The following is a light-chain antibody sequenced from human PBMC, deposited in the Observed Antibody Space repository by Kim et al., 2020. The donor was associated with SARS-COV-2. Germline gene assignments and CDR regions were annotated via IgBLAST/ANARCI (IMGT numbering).Light chain of an antibody. Sequence: PGQTARIPCSGDALPKQYAYWYQQKPGQAPVLVIYKDSERPSGIPERFSGSSSGTTVTLTISGVQAEDEADYYCQSADSSGTYVVFGGGTQLTVL. CDR3: QSADSSGTYVV. CDR2: KDS. V-gene: IGLV3-25*03. J-gene: IGLJ2*01. CDR1: ALPKQY.